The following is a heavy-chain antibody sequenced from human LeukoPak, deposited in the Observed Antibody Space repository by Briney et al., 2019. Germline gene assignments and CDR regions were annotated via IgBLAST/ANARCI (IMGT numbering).Heavy chain of an antibody. D-gene: IGHD3-10*01. CDR2: INPSGGST. J-gene: IGHJ3*02. Sequence: ASVKVSCKASGYTFTSYYKHWVRQAPGQGLEWMEIINPSGGSTSYAQKFQGRVTMTRDTSTSTVYMELSSLRSEDTAVYYCARVYGSGPDAFDIWGQGTMVTVSS. CDR3: ARVYGSGPDAFDI. V-gene: IGHV1-46*01. CDR1: GYTFTSYY.